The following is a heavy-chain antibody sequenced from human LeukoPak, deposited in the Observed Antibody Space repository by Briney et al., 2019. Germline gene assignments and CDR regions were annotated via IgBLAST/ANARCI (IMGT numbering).Heavy chain of an antibody. CDR3: ARSGYFYGQPSYFDY. D-gene: IGHD5-18*01. V-gene: IGHV3-21*01. CDR1: GFTFSSYN. J-gene: IGHJ4*02. Sequence: GGSLRLSCAASGFTFSSYNMNWVRQAPGKGLEWVSSMSSSSSYIYYADSVKGRFTISRENAKNSLYLHMNSLRAEDTAVYYCARSGYFYGQPSYFDYWGQGTLVTVSS. CDR2: MSSSSSYI.